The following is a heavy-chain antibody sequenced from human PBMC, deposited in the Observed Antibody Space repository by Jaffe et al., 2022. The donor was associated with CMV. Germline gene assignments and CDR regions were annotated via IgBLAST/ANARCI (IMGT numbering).Heavy chain of an antibody. Sequence: QVQLVQSGAEVKKPGSSVKVSCKASGGTFSSYAISWVRQAPGQGLEWMGGIIPIFGTANYAQKFQGRVTITADESTSTAYMELSSLRSEDTAVYYCARVGTDYYDSSGYSVYYYYGMDVWGQGTTVTVSS. CDR3: ARVGTDYYDSSGYSVYYYYGMDV. CDR1: GGTFSSYA. CDR2: IIPIFGTA. J-gene: IGHJ6*02. V-gene: IGHV1-69*01. D-gene: IGHD3-22*01.